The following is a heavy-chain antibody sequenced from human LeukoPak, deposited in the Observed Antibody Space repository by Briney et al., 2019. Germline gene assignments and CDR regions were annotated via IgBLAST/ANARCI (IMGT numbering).Heavy chain of an antibody. J-gene: IGHJ4*02. CDR1: GYSFTSYW. D-gene: IGHD5-12*01. CDR3: ARRTIVATTSPDSRPYYFDY. V-gene: IGHV5-51*01. CDR2: IYPGDSDT. Sequence: GESLKISCKGSGYSFTSYWIGWVRQMPGKGLEGMGIIYPGDSDTRYSPSFQGQVTISADKSISTAYLQWSSLKASDTAMYYCARRTIVATTSPDSRPYYFDYWGQGTLVTVSS.